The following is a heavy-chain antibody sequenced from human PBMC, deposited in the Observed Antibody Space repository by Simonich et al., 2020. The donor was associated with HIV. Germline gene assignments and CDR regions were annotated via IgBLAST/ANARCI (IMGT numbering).Heavy chain of an antibody. CDR2: SIPICGTA. V-gene: IGHV1-69*13. J-gene: IGHJ4*02. Sequence: QVQLVQSGAEVKKPGSSVKVSCKASGGTFSSYAISWVRQAPGQGLGWMGGSIPICGTANYAQKFQGRVTITADESTSTAYMGLSSLRSEDTAVYYCARESRYSYGKYYFDYWGQGTLVTVSS. CDR3: ARESRYSYGKYYFDY. CDR1: GGTFSSYA. D-gene: IGHD5-18*01.